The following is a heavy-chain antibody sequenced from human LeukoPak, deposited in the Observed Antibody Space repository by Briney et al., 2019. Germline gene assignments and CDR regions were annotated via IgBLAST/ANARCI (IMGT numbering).Heavy chain of an antibody. J-gene: IGHJ4*02. D-gene: IGHD1-7*01. CDR1: GXTFSSYE. CDR2: ISRSGSTI. CDR3: ARDHGITGTTIYPL. Sequence: GGSLRLSCAASGXTFSSYEVNWVRQAPGKGLEWVSYISRSGSTIYYADSVKGRFTISRDNAKNSLYLQMNSLRAEDTAVYYCARDHGITGTTIYPLWGQGTLVTVSS. V-gene: IGHV3-48*03.